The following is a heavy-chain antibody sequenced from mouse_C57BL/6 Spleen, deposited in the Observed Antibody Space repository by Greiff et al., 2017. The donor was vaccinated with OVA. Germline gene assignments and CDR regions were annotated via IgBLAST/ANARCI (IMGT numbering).Heavy chain of an antibody. CDR3: SRSIYYYGSSYLYYFDY. D-gene: IGHD1-1*01. V-gene: IGHV1-47*01. Sequence: QVQLQQSGAELVKPGASVKMSCKASGYTFTTYPIEWMKQNHGKSLEWIGNFHPYNDDTKYNEKFKGKATLTVEKSSSTVYLELSRLTSDDSAVYYCSRSIYYYGSSYLYYFDYWGQGTTLTVSS. J-gene: IGHJ2*01. CDR1: GYTFTTYP. CDR2: FHPYNDDT.